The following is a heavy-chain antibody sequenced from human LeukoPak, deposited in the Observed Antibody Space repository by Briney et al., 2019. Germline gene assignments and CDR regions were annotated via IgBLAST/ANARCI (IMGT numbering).Heavy chain of an antibody. CDR2: ISSSSSYI. J-gene: IGHJ4*02. CDR1: GFTFSSYN. V-gene: IGHV3-21*01. CDR3: ARDGGSSWYGPTDY. D-gene: IGHD6-13*01. Sequence: GGSLRLSCAASGFTFSSYNINWVRQAPGKGLEWVSSISSSSSYIYYADSVKGRFTISRDNAKNSLYLQMNSLRAEDTAVYYCARDGGSSWYGPTDYWGQGTLVTVSS.